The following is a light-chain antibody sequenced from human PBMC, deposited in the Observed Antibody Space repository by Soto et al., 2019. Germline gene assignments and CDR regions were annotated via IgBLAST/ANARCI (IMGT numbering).Light chain of an antibody. CDR1: QLFSSN. Sequence: EIVMMQSPATLSVSPGESVTLSCRASQLFSSNLAWYQHKPGQAPRLLIYGVSTRDTGVPDRFSGSASGTEFTLTISSLQSEDFAVYYCQQYNNWPRTFGQGTRLEIK. CDR3: QQYNNWPRT. CDR2: GVS. J-gene: IGKJ5*01. V-gene: IGKV3-15*01.